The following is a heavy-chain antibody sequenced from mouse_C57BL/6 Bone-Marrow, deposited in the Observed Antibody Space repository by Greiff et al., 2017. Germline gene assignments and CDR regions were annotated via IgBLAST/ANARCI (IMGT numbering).Heavy chain of an antibody. CDR3: ARCDYGSRSDFDY. J-gene: IGHJ2*01. D-gene: IGHD1-1*01. Sequence: EVQGVESVAELVRPGASVKLSCTASGFNIKNTYMHWVKQRPEQGLEWIGRIDPANGNTKYAPKFQGKATITADTSSNTAYLQLSSLTSEDTAIYYCARCDYGSRSDFDYWGQGTTLTVSS. CDR2: IDPANGNT. CDR1: GFNIKNTY. V-gene: IGHV14-3*01.